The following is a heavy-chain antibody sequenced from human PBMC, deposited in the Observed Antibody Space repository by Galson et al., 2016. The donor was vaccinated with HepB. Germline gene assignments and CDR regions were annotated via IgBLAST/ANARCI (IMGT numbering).Heavy chain of an antibody. CDR1: GYSFTTFW. J-gene: IGHJ6*02. Sequence: QSGADVKESGESLRISCEGSGYSFTTFWINWVRQMPGKGLEWMGKIDPTDSHTISSPSFQGHVTISVDKSISTVYLQWSSLRASDSAIYYCARVRPLAGYGMGLWGQGTTVTVSS. D-gene: IGHD1-1*01. V-gene: IGHV5-10-1*01. CDR2: IDPTDSHT. CDR3: ARVRPLAGYGMGL.